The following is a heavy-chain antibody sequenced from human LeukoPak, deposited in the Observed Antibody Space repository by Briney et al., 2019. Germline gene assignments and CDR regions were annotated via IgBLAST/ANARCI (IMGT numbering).Heavy chain of an antibody. J-gene: IGHJ4*02. D-gene: IGHD2-21*02. CDR3: ARGGRWSKSWGVTRVEDY. V-gene: IGHV1-46*01. CDR1: GYTFTNYY. Sequence: ASVKVSCKASGYTFTNYYMHWVRQAPGQGLERMGMINPSGSSTTYAQKFQVRVTMTTDTSTSTVYMQLSSLRSEDTAVYYCARGGRWSKSWGVTRVEDYWGQGTLVTVSS. CDR2: INPSGSST.